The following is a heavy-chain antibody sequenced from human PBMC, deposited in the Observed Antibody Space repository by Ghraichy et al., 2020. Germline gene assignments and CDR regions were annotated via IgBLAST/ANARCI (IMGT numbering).Heavy chain of an antibody. CDR3: ARGTGVDYYDSSGYYYGGY. J-gene: IGHJ4*02. Sequence: GGSLRLSCAASGFTFSSYSMNWVRQAPGKGLEWVSYISSSSSTIYYADSVKGRFTISRDNAKNSLYLQMNSLRAEDTAVYYCARGTGVDYYDSSGYYYGGYWGQGTLVTVSS. CDR1: GFTFSSYS. CDR2: ISSSSSTI. D-gene: IGHD3-22*01. V-gene: IGHV3-48*01.